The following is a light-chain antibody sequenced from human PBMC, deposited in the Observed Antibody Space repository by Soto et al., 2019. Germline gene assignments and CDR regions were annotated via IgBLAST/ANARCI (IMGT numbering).Light chain of an antibody. CDR1: ESISSH. Sequence: EIVLTQSPATLSLSPVDRAPLXLRASESISSHLAWYQQKPGQAPRLLIYDASNRATGIPARFSGSGSGTDFTLTISSLEPEDFAVYYCQQRSNWPPTFGQGTRLENK. J-gene: IGKJ5*01. V-gene: IGKV3-11*01. CDR3: QQRSNWPPT. CDR2: DAS.